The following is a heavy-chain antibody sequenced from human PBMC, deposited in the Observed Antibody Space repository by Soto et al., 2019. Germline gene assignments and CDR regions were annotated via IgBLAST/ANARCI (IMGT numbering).Heavy chain of an antibody. D-gene: IGHD1-26*01. J-gene: IGHJ6*02. CDR2: ISWHSGSI. V-gene: IGHV3-9*01. CDR1: GFTFVNYT. CDR3: AKDIGLIVSGSEGGGYYDYGMDV. Sequence: SLRVSCADSGFTFVNYTMHWVRQAPGKGLEWVSGISWHSGSIGYADSVKGRFTMSRDNAKNSLYLQMNSLRAEDTALCYCAKDIGLIVSGSEGGGYYDYGMDVWGQGTTATVSS.